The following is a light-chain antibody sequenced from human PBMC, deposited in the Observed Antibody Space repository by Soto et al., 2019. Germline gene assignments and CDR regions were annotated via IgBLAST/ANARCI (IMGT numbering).Light chain of an antibody. CDR1: QNIYSN. CDR2: RAS. CDR3: QQRSNWPLT. J-gene: IGKJ4*01. V-gene: IGKV3-11*01. Sequence: IVMTQSPATLSVSPGERATLSCRASQNIYSNVAWYQQRPGQAPRLLIYRASTRATGIPARFSGSGSGTDFTLTISSLEPEDFAVYYCQQRSNWPLTFGGGTKVDIK.